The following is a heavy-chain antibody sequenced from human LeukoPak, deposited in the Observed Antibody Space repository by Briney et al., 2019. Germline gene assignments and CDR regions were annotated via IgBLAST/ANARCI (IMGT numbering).Heavy chain of an antibody. CDR1: GGSFSGYY. D-gene: IGHD6-19*01. J-gene: IGHJ3*02. CDR2: INHSGST. CDR3: ARGAVGAFDI. V-gene: IGHV4-34*01. Sequence: SETLSLTCAVYGGSFSGYYWSWIGQPPGKGLEWIGEINHSGSTNYNPSLKSRVTISVDTSKNQFSLKLSSVTAADTAVYYCARGAVGAFDIWGQGTMVTVSS.